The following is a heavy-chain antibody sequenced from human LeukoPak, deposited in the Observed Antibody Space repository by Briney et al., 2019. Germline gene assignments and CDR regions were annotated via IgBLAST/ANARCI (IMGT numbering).Heavy chain of an antibody. CDR3: AREGVTHNWFDP. D-gene: IGHD4-11*01. J-gene: IGHJ5*02. V-gene: IGHV4-39*07. Sequence: PSETLSLTCTVSGGSISSSIYYWCWIRQPPGKGLEWIASIYYSGSTYYNSSLKSRVTISVDTSKNQFSLKLSSVTAADTAVYYCAREGVTHNWFDPWGQGTLVTVSS. CDR2: IYYSGST. CDR1: GGSISSSIYY.